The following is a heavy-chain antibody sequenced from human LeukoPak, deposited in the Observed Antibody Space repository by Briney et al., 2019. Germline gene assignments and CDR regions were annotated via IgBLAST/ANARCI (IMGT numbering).Heavy chain of an antibody. V-gene: IGHV3-23*01. CDR2: ISGSGGST. CDR3: AKELYGSGSYYRDYFDY. Sequence: GGSLRLSCAASGFTFSSYAMSWVRQAPAKGLEWVSAISGSGGSTYYADSVKGRFTISRDNSKNTLYLQMNSLRAEDTAVYYSAKELYGSGSYYRDYFDYWGQGTLVTVSS. CDR1: GFTFSSYA. D-gene: IGHD3-10*01. J-gene: IGHJ4*02.